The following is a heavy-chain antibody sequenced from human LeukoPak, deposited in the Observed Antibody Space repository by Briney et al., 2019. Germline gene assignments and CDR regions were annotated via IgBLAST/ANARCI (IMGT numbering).Heavy chain of an antibody. V-gene: IGHV4-38-2*02. CDR3: SRVGDGYNYDYFDY. J-gene: IGHJ4*02. CDR1: GYSISSGYY. Sequence: SETLSLTCTVSGYSISSGYYWGWIRQPPGKGLEWIGSVYHSGSTYYNPSLKSQVTISVDTSKNQFSLKLSSVTAADTAVYYCSRVGDGYNYDYFDYWGQGTLVTVSS. CDR2: VYHSGST. D-gene: IGHD5-24*01.